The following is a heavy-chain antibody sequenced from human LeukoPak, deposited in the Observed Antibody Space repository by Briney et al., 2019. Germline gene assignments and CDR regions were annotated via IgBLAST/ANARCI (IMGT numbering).Heavy chain of an antibody. CDR1: GFTFSSYA. D-gene: IGHD6-19*01. CDR3: VKERSSGWYDFDY. J-gene: IGHJ4*02. Sequence: GGCLRLSCSASGFTFSSYAMHWVRQAPGKGLEYVSGISSNGGSTYYADSVKGRFTISRDNSKNTLYLQMSSLRAEDTAVYYCVKERSSGWYDFDYWGQGTLVTVSS. V-gene: IGHV3-64D*06. CDR2: ISSNGGST.